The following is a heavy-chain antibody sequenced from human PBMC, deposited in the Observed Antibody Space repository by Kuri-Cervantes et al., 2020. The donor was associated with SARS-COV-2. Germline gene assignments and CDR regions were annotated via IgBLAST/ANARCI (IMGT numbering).Heavy chain of an antibody. CDR1: GFTFSNAW. Sequence: GGSLRLSCAASGFTFSNAWMNWVRQAPGKGLEWVANIYPRGGTIYYADSVKGRFTISRDNAKNSLYLQMNSLRAADTAVYYCARDLRLGKSLDYWGQGTLVTVSS. CDR3: ARDLRLGKSLDY. D-gene: IGHD6-19*01. V-gene: IGHV3-11*04. J-gene: IGHJ4*02. CDR2: IYPRGGTI.